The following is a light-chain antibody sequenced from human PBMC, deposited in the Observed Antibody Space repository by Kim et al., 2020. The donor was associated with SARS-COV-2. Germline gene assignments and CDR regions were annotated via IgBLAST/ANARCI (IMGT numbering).Light chain of an antibody. V-gene: IGLV3-19*01. CDR1: GRTSYY. CDR3: NSRDSIVNHVV. J-gene: IGLJ2*01. CDR2: GTN. Sequence: GQTCRTKRQGHGRTSYYASWYKHNPHQATILVISGTNNRTSMIPNRFSGSGSGNTASLTNTGAQGEDEGDYCGNSRDSIVNHVVVGGGTQLTVL.